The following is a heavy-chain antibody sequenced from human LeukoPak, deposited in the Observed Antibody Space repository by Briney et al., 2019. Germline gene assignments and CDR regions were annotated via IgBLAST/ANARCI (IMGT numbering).Heavy chain of an antibody. CDR2: INHSGST. J-gene: IGHJ4*02. Sequence: SETLSLTCSVSGGSTSGSDWNWIRQPPGKGLEWGGEINHSGSTNYNPSLKSQITTPVDTSKNQFSLKLSSVHAAGMAVYYCARRDYGSGSYYWRVGQAGFDYWGQGTLVTVSS. V-gene: IGHV4-34*01. CDR3: ARRDYGSGSYYWRVGQAGFDY. D-gene: IGHD3-10*01. CDR1: GGSTSGSD.